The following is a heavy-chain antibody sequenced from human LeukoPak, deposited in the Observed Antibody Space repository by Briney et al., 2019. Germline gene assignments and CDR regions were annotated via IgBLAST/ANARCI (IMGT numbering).Heavy chain of an antibody. D-gene: IGHD6-13*01. CDR3: AKDKGIAAAGTYFDY. V-gene: IGHV3-23*01. CDR2: ISGSGGST. Sequence: GGSLRLSCAASGFTFSSYAMSWVRQAPGKGLEWVSAISGSGGSTYYADSVKVRFTISRDNSKNTLYLQMNSLRAEDTAVYYCAKDKGIAAAGTYFDYWGQGTLVTVSS. CDR1: GFTFSSYA. J-gene: IGHJ4*02.